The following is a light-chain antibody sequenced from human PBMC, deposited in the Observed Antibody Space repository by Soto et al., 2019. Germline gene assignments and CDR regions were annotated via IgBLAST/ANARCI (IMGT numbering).Light chain of an antibody. CDR1: SSDVGGYNY. V-gene: IGLV2-14*01. Sequence: QSALTQPASVSGSPGQSITISCTGTSSDVGGYNYVSWYQQHPGKATKLMIYDVSNRPSGVSNRFSGSKSGNTASLTISGLQAEDEADYYCSSYTRSSTVVFGGGTKLTVL. J-gene: IGLJ2*01. CDR3: SSYTRSSTVV. CDR2: DVS.